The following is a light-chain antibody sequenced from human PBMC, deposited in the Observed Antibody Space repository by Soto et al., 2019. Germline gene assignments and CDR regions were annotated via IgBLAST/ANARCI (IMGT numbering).Light chain of an antibody. V-gene: IGKV3-15*01. CDR3: QPYNNWPLT. Sequence: IVMTQSPATLSVSLGERATLSCRASQSINSNLAWYQQKPGQAPRLLMFRASIRAAGFPARFSGSGSGAEFTLTINSLQSEDFAVYYCQPYNNWPLTFGGGTKVDNK. CDR2: RAS. J-gene: IGKJ4*01. CDR1: QSINSN.